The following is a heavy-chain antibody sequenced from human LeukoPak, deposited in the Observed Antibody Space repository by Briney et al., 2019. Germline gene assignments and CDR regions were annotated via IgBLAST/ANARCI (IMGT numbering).Heavy chain of an antibody. Sequence: AGGSLRLSCAASGFTFSSYEMNWVRQAPGKGLEWVSYISSSGSTIYYADSVKGRFTISRDNAKNSLYLQMNSLRAEDTAVYYCARSWVVDSYGYDYWGQGTLVTVSS. J-gene: IGHJ4*02. CDR1: GFTFSSYE. D-gene: IGHD5-18*01. CDR3: ARSWVVDSYGYDY. CDR2: ISSSGSTI. V-gene: IGHV3-48*03.